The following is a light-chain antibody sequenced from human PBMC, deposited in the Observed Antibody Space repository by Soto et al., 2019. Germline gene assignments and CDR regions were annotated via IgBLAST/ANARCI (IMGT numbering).Light chain of an antibody. CDR2: GAS. V-gene: IGKV3-20*01. J-gene: IGKJ5*01. CDR3: LHYGGSPLT. Sequence: DIVMTQSPLSLPVTPGEPASISCRSSQSVSSYLAWYQQKPGQAPRLLIYGASTRTTGIPDRFSGSGSGTDFTLTIGRLEPGDFAVYYCLHYGGSPLTFGQGTRLEIK. CDR1: QSVSSY.